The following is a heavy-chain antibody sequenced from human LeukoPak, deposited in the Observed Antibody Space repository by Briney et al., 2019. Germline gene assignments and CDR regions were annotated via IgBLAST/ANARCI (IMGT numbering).Heavy chain of an antibody. D-gene: IGHD2-2*01. CDR3: AKDIVVVPAYLDY. J-gene: IGHJ4*02. Sequence: PGRSLRLSCAASGFTFRSYGMHWVRQAPGKGLEWVAVIWYDGSNKYYADSVKGRFTISRDNSKNTLFLQMNSLRAEDTAVYYCAKDIVVVPAYLDYWGQGTLVTVSS. CDR1: GFTFRSYG. CDR2: IWYDGSNK. V-gene: IGHV3-33*06.